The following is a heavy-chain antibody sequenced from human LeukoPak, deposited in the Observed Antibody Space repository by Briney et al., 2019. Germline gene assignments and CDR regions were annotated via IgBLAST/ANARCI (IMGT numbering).Heavy chain of an antibody. CDR2: XSYDGSNK. J-gene: IGHJ4*02. Sequence: SXRLXCAASXFTXSSXALHWVRQXPGXGLXXXAXXSYDGSNKYFADSVKGRFTISRDNSKNTLYLQMNSLRAEDTAVYYCAREVYYGSGSYYYYFDYWGQGTLVTVSS. CDR1: XFTXSSXA. CDR3: AREVYYGSGSYYYYFDY. D-gene: IGHD3-10*01. V-gene: IGHV3-30-3*01.